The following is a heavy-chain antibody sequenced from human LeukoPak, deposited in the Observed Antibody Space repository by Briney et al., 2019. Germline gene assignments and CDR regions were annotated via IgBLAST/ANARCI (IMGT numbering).Heavy chain of an antibody. J-gene: IGHJ4*02. CDR3: ARDLYSYGRFDY. V-gene: IGHV3-48*02. Sequence: PGGSLRLSCAASGFTFSTFGMSWVRQAPGKGLEWISYINYNGRDMYYADSVTGRFTTSRDNAKDSLYLQMNTLRDEDTAVYYCARDLYSYGRFDYWGQGTLVTISS. D-gene: IGHD5-18*01. CDR1: GFTFSTFG. CDR2: INYNGRDM.